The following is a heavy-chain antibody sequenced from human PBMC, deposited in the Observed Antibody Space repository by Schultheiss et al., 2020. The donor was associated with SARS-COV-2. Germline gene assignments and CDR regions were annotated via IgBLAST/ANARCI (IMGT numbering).Heavy chain of an antibody. V-gene: IGHV4-59*12. CDR1: GGSFSGYY. CDR3: ARRVPGLGFDP. D-gene: IGHD2-2*01. J-gene: IGHJ5*02. CDR2: IYYSGST. Sequence: SETLSLTCAVYGGSFSGYYWSWIRQPPGKGLEWIGYIYYSGSTNYNPSLKSRVTMSVDTSKNQFSLKLSSVTAADTAVYYCARRVPGLGFDPWGQGTLVTVSS.